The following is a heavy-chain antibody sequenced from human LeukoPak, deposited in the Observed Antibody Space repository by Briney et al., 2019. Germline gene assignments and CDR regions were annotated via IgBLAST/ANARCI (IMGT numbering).Heavy chain of an antibody. CDR1: GGSISSYY. Sequence: SETLSLTCTVSGGSISSYYWSWIRQPPGKGLEWIGYIYYSGSTNYNPSLKSRVTISVDTSKNQFSLKLSSVIAADTAVYYCARASYSGQLLGFDYWGQGTLVTVSS. J-gene: IGHJ4*02. CDR2: IYYSGST. V-gene: IGHV4-59*01. CDR3: ARASYSGQLLGFDY. D-gene: IGHD1-26*01.